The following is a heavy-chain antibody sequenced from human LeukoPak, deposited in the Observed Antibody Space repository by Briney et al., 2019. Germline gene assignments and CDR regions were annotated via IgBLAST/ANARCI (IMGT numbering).Heavy chain of an antibody. Sequence: GGSLRLSCATSGFTFRSYAMIWVRQAPERGLQWVSGISGSGTYYADFAKGRFTISRDNSKNTLYLQVNSLRAEDTATYYCARDPNGDYIGAFDMWGQGTMVTVSS. J-gene: IGHJ3*02. CDR2: ISGSGT. V-gene: IGHV3-23*01. CDR1: GFTFRSYA. D-gene: IGHD4-17*01. CDR3: ARDPNGDYIGAFDM.